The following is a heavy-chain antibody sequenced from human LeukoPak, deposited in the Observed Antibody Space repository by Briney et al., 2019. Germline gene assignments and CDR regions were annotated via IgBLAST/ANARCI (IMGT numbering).Heavy chain of an antibody. CDR1: GFTFSSYW. Sequence: GGSLRLSCAASGFTFSSYWMTWVRQAPGKGLEWVANMNLDGREKYYVDSVKGRFTISRDNAKNSLYLQMNSLTAEDTAVYYCARDDGFSSYSYWGQGALVTVSS. J-gene: IGHJ4*02. CDR3: ARDDGFSSYSY. V-gene: IGHV3-7*01. CDR2: MNLDGREK. D-gene: IGHD3/OR15-3a*01.